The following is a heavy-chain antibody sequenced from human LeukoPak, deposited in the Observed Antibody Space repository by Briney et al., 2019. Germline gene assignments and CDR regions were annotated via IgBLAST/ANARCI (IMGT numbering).Heavy chain of an antibody. CDR3: ARTITVTTSAVDY. CDR2: ISYDGSNK. D-gene: IGHD4-11*01. J-gene: IGHJ4*02. Sequence: GGSLRLSCAASGFTVITNYMSWVRQAPGKGLEWVAVISYDGSNKYYADSVKGRFTISRDNSKNTLYLQMNSLRAEDTAVYYCARTITVTTSAVDYWGQGTLVTVSS. CDR1: GFTVITNY. V-gene: IGHV3-30-3*01.